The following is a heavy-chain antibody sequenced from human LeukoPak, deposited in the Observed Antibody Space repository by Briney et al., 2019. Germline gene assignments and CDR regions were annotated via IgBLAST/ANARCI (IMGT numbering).Heavy chain of an antibody. J-gene: IGHJ4*02. CDR2: IYYSGST. CDR3: ARDHRIAVAGTGGFDY. CDR1: GGSISSYY. Sequence: KPSETLSLTCTVSGGSISSYYWSWIRQPPGKGLEWIGYIYYSGSTNYNPSLKSRVTISVDTSTNQFSLKLSSVTAADTAVYYCARDHRIAVAGTGGFDYWGQGTLVTVSS. V-gene: IGHV4-59*01. D-gene: IGHD6-19*01.